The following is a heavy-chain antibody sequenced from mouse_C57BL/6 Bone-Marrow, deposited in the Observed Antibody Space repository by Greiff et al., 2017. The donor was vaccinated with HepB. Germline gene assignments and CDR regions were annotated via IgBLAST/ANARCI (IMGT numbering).Heavy chain of an antibody. CDR3: ARKSGTAQASRPHFDY. D-gene: IGHD3-2*02. V-gene: IGHV1-69*01. CDR1: GYTFTSYW. CDR2: IDPSDSYT. J-gene: IGHJ2*01. Sequence: QVQLQQPGAELVMPGASVKLSCKASGYTFTSYWMHWVKQRPGQGLEWIGEIDPSDSYTNYNQKFKGKSTLTVDKSSSTAYLQLSSLKSEDSAVYYCARKSGTAQASRPHFDYWGQGTTLTVSS.